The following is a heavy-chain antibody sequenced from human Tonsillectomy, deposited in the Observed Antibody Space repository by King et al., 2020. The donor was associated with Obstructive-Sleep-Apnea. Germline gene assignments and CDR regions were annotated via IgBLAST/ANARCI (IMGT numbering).Heavy chain of an antibody. V-gene: IGHV3-66*01. D-gene: IGHD3-10*01. J-gene: IGHJ4*02. CDR2: IYSGGST. Sequence: VQLVESGGGLVQPGGSLRLSCAASGFTVSSNYMSWVRQAPGKGLEWVSVIYSGGSTYYADSVKGRFTISRDNSKNTLYLQMNSLRAEDTAVYYCARDSYYYGSGSYYISDYWGQGTLVTVSS. CDR1: GFTVSSNY. CDR3: ARDSYYYGSGSYYISDY.